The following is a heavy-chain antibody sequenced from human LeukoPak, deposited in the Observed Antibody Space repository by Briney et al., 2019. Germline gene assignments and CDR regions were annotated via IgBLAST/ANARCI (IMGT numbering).Heavy chain of an antibody. CDR3: ARGRVVVPAAMDQTAGAFDP. J-gene: IGHJ5*02. CDR2: INPNSGGT. Sequence: GASVKVSCKASGYTFTGYYMHWVRQAPGQGLEWMGWINPNSGGTNYAQKFQGRVTMTRDTSISTAYMELSRLRSDDTAVYYCARGRVVVPAAMDQTAGAFDPWGQGTLVTVSS. D-gene: IGHD2-2*01. CDR1: GYTFTGYY. V-gene: IGHV1-2*02.